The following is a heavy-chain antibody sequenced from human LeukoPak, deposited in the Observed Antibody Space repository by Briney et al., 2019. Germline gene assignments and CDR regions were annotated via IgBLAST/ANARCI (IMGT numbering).Heavy chain of an antibody. CDR2: INGDGRNI. D-gene: IGHD5-12*01. Sequence: GGSLRLSCVASGFTFSSYWMHWVRQDPRKGLVWVSRINGDGRNINYADSVRGRFTISRDNAKNTLYLQMNSLRAEDTAVYYCARDGGYSGYDRVFDYWGQGTLVTVSS. CDR3: ARDGGYSGYDRVFDY. V-gene: IGHV3-74*01. J-gene: IGHJ4*02. CDR1: GFTFSSYW.